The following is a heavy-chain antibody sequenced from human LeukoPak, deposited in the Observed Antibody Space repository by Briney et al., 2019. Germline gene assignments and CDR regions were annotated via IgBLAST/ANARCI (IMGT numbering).Heavy chain of an antibody. CDR3: ARPLWGSYNNAFDI. D-gene: IGHD1-26*01. Sequence: SETLSITCTVSGGPISSYYWSWIRQPPGKGLEWIGYIYYSGSTNYSPSLKSRVTISVDTSKNQFSLKLSSVTAADTAVYYCARPLWGSYNNAFDIWGQGTMVTVSS. CDR2: IYYSGST. V-gene: IGHV4-59*01. CDR1: GGPISSYY. J-gene: IGHJ3*02.